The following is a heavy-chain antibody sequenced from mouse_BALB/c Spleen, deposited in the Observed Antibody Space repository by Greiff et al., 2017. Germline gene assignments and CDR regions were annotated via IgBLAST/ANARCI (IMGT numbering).Heavy chain of an antibody. J-gene: IGHJ4*01. Sequence: EVKVEESGGGLVQPGGSMKLSCVASGFTFSNYWMNWVRQSPEKGLEWVAEIRLKSNNYATHYAESVKGRFTISRDDSKSSVYLQMNNLRAEDTGIYYCTKIYDGYYDAMDYWGQGTSVTVSS. CDR2: IRLKSNNYAT. CDR1: GFTFSNYW. CDR3: TKIYDGYYDAMDY. D-gene: IGHD2-3*01. V-gene: IGHV6-6*02.